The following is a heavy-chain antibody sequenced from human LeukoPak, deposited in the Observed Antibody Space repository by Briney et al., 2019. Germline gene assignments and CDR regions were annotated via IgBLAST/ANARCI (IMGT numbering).Heavy chain of an antibody. CDR3: ARAGRYYHGSGSLGSYYSYGMDV. Sequence: GGSLRLSCAASGFTFNSYDMHWVRQATGKGLEWVSTIGSSGDTYYPGSVKGRFTISRESAKNSLYLQMTSLRAGDTAVYYCARAGRYYHGSGSLGSYYSYGMDVWGQGTTVTVSS. CDR2: IGSSGDT. V-gene: IGHV3-13*01. J-gene: IGHJ6*02. D-gene: IGHD3-10*01. CDR1: GFTFNSYD.